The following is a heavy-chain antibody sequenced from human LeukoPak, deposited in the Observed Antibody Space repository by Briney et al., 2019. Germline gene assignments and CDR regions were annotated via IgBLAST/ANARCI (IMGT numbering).Heavy chain of an antibody. D-gene: IGHD3-22*01. CDR1: GGSISRYY. V-gene: IGHV4-59*01. CDR3: ARHSMDYYDSSGYPLD. Sequence: PSETLSLTCTVSGGSISRYYWSWIRQPPGKGREWIGYIYYSGSTNYNPSLKSRVTISVDTSKNQFSLKLSSVTAADTAVYYCARHSMDYYDSSGYPLDWGQGTLVTVSS. CDR2: IYYSGST. J-gene: IGHJ4*02.